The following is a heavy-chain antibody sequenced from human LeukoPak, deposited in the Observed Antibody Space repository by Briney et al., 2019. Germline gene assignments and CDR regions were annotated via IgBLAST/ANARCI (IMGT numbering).Heavy chain of an antibody. Sequence: GGSLRLSCAASGFTFSSYGMHWVRQAPGKGLEWVAFIRYDGSNKYYADSVKGRFTISRDNSKNTLYLQMNSLRAEDTAVYYCAKDPAPYYDFWSGYQAEASLPDYWGQGTLVTVSS. V-gene: IGHV3-30*02. CDR2: IRYDGSNK. CDR1: GFTFSSYG. D-gene: IGHD3-3*01. CDR3: AKDPAPYYDFWSGYQAEASLPDY. J-gene: IGHJ4*02.